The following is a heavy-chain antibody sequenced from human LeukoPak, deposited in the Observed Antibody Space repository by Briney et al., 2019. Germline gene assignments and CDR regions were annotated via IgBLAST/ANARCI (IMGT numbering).Heavy chain of an antibody. J-gene: IGHJ4*02. CDR1: GFTVSSNY. Sequence: PGGSLRLSRAASGFTVSSNYMSWVRQAAGKGLEWAAVIYSNGRTYYADSVKGRFTISRDNSNNIVHHQMNSLRDEDTAMYYCSTTVPNVMATMVTVYWGEGTLVTVSS. CDR3: STTVPNVMATMVTVY. CDR2: IYSNGRT. V-gene: IGHV3-53*01. D-gene: IGHD5-12*01.